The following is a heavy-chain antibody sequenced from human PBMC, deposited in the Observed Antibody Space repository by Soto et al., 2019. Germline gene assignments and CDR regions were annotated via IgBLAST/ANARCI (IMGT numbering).Heavy chain of an antibody. CDR1: GFTFSTYA. V-gene: IGHV3-23*04. CDR3: AKDRQPDGFWPFDH. Sequence: EVQLVESGGGLVQPGGSLRLSCVASGFTFSTYAMSWFRQAPGQGREWLCGLYGSGGGISYADSVKGRFTISRDNSRNTLYLQMNSLRSDDTAIYYCAKDRQPDGFWPFDHWGRGTQIIVSS. CDR2: LYGSGGGI. D-gene: IGHD3-3*01. J-gene: IGHJ4*02.